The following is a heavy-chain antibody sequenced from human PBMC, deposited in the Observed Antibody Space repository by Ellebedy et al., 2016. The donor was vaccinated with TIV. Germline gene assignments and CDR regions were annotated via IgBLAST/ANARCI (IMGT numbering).Heavy chain of an antibody. CDR1: GYTFTSYG. D-gene: IGHD1-26*01. V-gene: IGHV1-2*04. CDR3: ARDGGSYSDFDY. Sequence: AASVKVSCKASGYTFTSYGISWVRQAPGQGLEWMGWINPNSGGTNYAQKFQGWVTMTRDTSISTAYMKLSRLRSDDTAVYYCARDGGSYSDFDYWGQGTLVTVSS. J-gene: IGHJ4*02. CDR2: INPNSGGT.